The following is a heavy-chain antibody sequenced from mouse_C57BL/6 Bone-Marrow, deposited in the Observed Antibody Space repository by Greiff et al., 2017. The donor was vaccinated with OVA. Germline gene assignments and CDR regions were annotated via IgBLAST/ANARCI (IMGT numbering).Heavy chain of an antibody. CDR2: IYPGSGST. CDR1: GYTFTSYW. Sequence: VQLQQPGAELVKPGASVKMSCKASGYTFTSYWITWVKQRPGQGLEWIGDIYPGSGSTNYNEKFKSKATLTVDTSSSTAYMQLSSLTSEDSAVYCCARRYYYGSSGFDYWGQGTTLTVSS. V-gene: IGHV1-55*01. D-gene: IGHD1-1*01. J-gene: IGHJ2*01. CDR3: ARRYYYGSSGFDY.